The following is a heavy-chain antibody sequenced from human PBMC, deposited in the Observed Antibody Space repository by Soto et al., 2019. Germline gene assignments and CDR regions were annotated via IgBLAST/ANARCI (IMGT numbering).Heavy chain of an antibody. Sequence: GGSLRLSCAASGFTVSSNYMGWVRQAPGKGLEWVSVIYSGGSTYYADSVKGRFTISRDNSKNTLYLQMNSLRAEDTAVYYCARDDFWSGKGGMDVWGQGTTVTVSS. CDR3: ARDDFWSGKGGMDV. V-gene: IGHV3-53*01. J-gene: IGHJ6*02. CDR2: IYSGGST. CDR1: GFTVSSNY. D-gene: IGHD3-3*01.